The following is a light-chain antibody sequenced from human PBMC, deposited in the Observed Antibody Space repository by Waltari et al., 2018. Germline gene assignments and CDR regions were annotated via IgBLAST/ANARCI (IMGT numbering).Light chain of an antibody. Sequence: QSALTQPASVSGSPGQSITISCTGSSSDVGGYKYVSWYQQHPGKAPKLIIFDVRGRPFGVSTPFSGSKPGNPASLTISGLQPDDEADYHCISYTSSRHYVFGSGTKVIVL. CDR3: ISYTSSRHYV. CDR1: SSDVGGYKY. V-gene: IGLV2-14*03. J-gene: IGLJ1*01. CDR2: DVR.